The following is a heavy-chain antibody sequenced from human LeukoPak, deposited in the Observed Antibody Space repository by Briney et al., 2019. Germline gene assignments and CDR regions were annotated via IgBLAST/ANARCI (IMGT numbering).Heavy chain of an antibody. Sequence: GGSLRLSRAASGFTFSSDSMNWVRQAPGKGLEWVSSISSSRSYINYADSVRGRFTISRDNAKNSLYLQMNSLGAEDTAVYYCARDNGWFDPWGKGTLVTVSS. CDR1: GFTFSSDS. CDR3: ARDNGWFDP. J-gene: IGHJ5*02. V-gene: IGHV3-21*01. CDR2: ISSSRSYI.